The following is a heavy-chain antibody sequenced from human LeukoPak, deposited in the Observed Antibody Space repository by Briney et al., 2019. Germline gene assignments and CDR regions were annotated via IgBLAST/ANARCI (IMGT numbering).Heavy chain of an antibody. CDR2: IRYDGSNK. D-gene: IGHD1-26*01. J-gene: IGHJ6*03. CDR1: GFTFSSYG. Sequence: GGSLRLSCAASGFTFSSYGMHWVRQAPGKGLEWVAFIRYDGSNKYYADSVKGRFTIPRDNSKNTLYLQMNSLRAEDTAVYYCAKDQVGAYYYYYYMDVWGKGTTVTVSS. CDR3: AKDQVGAYYYYYYMDV. V-gene: IGHV3-30*02.